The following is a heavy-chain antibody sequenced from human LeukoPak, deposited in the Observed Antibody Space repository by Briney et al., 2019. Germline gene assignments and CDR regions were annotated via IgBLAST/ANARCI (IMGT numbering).Heavy chain of an antibody. CDR3: ARSEYTTSLIDYYFYHGMDV. V-gene: IGHV3-7*01. CDR2: IKQDGSEK. CDR1: GFSLSNYW. Sequence: PGGSLRLSCAASGFSLSNYWMNWVRQAPGKGLEWVANIKQDGSEKNYVDSVKGRFTISRDDAKNSLYLQMNSLRDEDTALYYCARSEYTTSLIDYYFYHGMDVWGQGTTVIVSS. J-gene: IGHJ6*02. D-gene: IGHD2-2*01.